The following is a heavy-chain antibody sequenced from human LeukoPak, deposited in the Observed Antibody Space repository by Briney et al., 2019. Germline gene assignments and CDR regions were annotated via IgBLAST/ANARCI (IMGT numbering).Heavy chain of an antibody. D-gene: IGHD5-12*01. CDR1: GGSISSYY. J-gene: IGHJ4*02. CDR2: IYYSGST. V-gene: IGHV4-59*01. Sequence: KTSETLSLTCTVSGGSISSYYWSWIRQLPGKGLEWIGYIYYSGSTNYNPSLKSRVTISVDTSKNQFSLKLSSVTAADTAVYYCARGLKGGGYDPPHYFDYWGQGTLVTVSS. CDR3: ARGLKGGGYDPPHYFDY.